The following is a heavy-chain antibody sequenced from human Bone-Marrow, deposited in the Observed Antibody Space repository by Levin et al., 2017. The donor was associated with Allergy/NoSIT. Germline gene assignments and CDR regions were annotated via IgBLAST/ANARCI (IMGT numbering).Heavy chain of an antibody. CDR2: ISYSSTYI. CDR1: GFTFSSYS. Sequence: GESLKISCAASGFTFSSYSMNWVRQAPGKGLEWLSSISYSSTYIYYADSLRGRFTLSRDNAKNSLYLQMNSLRDDDTAVYYCARDLGPGHCSAGSCYYFDHWGQGTLVTVSS. V-gene: IGHV3-21*01. J-gene: IGHJ4*02. CDR3: ARDLGPGHCSAGSCYYFDH. D-gene: IGHD2-15*01.